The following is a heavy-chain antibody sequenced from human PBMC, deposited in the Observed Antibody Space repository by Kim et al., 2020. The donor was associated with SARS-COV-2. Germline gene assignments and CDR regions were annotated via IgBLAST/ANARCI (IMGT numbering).Heavy chain of an antibody. J-gene: IGHJ4*02. CDR2: IGASTAGT. CDR1: GFTLSTYD. D-gene: IGHD4-4*01. Sequence: GGSLRLSCAASGFTLSTYDMSWVRQAPGKGLEWVSTIGASTAGTFYAESVRGRFTISRDNSKNTLYLQMNTLRAEDTALYYCVKRDSHYYFDYWRQGTL. V-gene: IGHV3-23*01. CDR3: VKRDSHYYFDY.